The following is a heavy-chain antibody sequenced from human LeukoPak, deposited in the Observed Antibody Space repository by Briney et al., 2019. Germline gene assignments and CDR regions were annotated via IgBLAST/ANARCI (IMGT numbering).Heavy chain of an antibody. CDR2: IYHSGST. D-gene: IGHD3-10*01. CDR3: ARERGGEGALDI. V-gene: IGHV4-38-2*02. CDR1: GYSISSGYY. Sequence: SETLSLTCAVSGYSISSGYYWGWIRQPPGKGLEWIGSIYHSGSTFYNPSLKSRVTISADTSKNQFSLTLSSVTAADTAVYYCARERGGEGALDIWGQGTTVTVSS. J-gene: IGHJ3*02.